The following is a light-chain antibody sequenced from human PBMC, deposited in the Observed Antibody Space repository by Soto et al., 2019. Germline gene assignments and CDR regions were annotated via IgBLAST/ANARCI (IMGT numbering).Light chain of an antibody. V-gene: IGKV3-15*01. CDR3: QQYGSSLFT. CDR2: AAS. J-gene: IGKJ3*01. Sequence: EIVMTQSPATLSVSPGERATLSCRASQSVSSNLAWYQQKPGQGPRLLIYAASTRATGIPARFSGSGSGTEFTLTISRLEPEDFAVYYCQQYGSSLFTFGPGTKVDIK. CDR1: QSVSSN.